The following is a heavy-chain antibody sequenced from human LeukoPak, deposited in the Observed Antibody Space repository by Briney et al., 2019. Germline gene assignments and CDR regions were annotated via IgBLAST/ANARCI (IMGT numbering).Heavy chain of an antibody. Sequence: GSSVKVSCKASGGTFSSYAISWVRQAPGQGLEWMGIINPSGGSTSYAQKFQGRVTMTRDTSTSTVYMELSSLRSEDTAVYYCARDFHAAPNYDFWSGYAQQSWFDPWGQGTLVTVSS. D-gene: IGHD3-3*01. CDR1: GGTFSSYA. J-gene: IGHJ5*02. CDR3: ARDFHAAPNYDFWSGYAQQSWFDP. V-gene: IGHV1-46*01. CDR2: INPSGGST.